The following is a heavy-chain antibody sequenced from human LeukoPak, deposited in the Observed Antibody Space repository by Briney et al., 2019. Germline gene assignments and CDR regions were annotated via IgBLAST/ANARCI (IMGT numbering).Heavy chain of an antibody. V-gene: IGHV3-7*03. CDR1: GFTFSSYW. J-gene: IGHJ4*02. D-gene: IGHD6-19*01. CDR3: AREGRYSSGWSEGFDY. CDR2: IKQDGSEK. Sequence: GGSLRFSCAASGFTFSSYWMSWVRQAPGKGLEWVANIKQDGSEKYYVDSVKGRFTISRDNAKNSLYLQMNSLRAEDTAVYYCAREGRYSSGWSEGFDYWGQGTLVTVSS.